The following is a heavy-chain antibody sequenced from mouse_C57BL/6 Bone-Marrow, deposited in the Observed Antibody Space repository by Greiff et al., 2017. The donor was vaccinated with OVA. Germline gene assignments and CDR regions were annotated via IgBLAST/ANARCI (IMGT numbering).Heavy chain of an antibody. CDR2: IRLKSDNYAT. D-gene: IGHD2-2*01. V-gene: IGHV6-3*01. J-gene: IGHJ3*01. CDR1: GFTFSNYW. CDR3: TPYGYWFAY. Sequence: EVKLVESGGGLVQPGGSMKLSCVASGFTFSNYWMNWVRQSPEKGLEWVAQIRLKSDNYATHYAESVKGRFTISRDDSKSSVYLQMNNLRAEDTGIYYCTPYGYWFAYWGQGTLVTVSA.